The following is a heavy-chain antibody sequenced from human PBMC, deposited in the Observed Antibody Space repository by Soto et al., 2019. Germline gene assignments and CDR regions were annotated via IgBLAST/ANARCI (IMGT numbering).Heavy chain of an antibody. CDR1: GGSISSYS. J-gene: IGHJ2*01. Sequence: QVQLQESGPGLVKPSETLSLTCTVSGGSISSYSWSWIRQPAGKGLEWIGRIYTSGSTNYNPSLKSRVTMSVDTSKNQCPLKLSSVTASGTAVYYCSRDVKRRDWYFDLWGPGTLVNVSA. V-gene: IGHV4-4*07. CDR3: SRDVKRRDWYFDL. CDR2: IYTSGST.